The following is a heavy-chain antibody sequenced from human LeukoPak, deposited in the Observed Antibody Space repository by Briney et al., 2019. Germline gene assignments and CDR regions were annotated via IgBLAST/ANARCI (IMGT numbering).Heavy chain of an antibody. Sequence: SETLSLTCTVSGGSISSSSYYWGWIRQPPGKGLEWIGSIYYSGSTYYNPPLKSRVTISVDTSKNQFSLKLSSVTAADTAVYYCARPHYYYGMDVWGQGTTVTVSS. V-gene: IGHV4-39*01. J-gene: IGHJ6*02. CDR1: GGSISSSSYY. CDR3: ARPHYYYGMDV. CDR2: IYYSGST.